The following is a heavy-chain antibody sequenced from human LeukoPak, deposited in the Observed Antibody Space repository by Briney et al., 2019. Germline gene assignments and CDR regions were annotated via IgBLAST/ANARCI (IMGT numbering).Heavy chain of an antibody. V-gene: IGHV4-34*01. CDR2: INHSGST. Sequence: SETLSLTCAVYGGSFSGYYWSWIRQPPGKGLEWIGEINHSGSTNYNPSLKSRVTISVDTSKNQFSLKLSSVTAADTAVYYCARGGGTVTEFDYWGQGTLVTVSS. CDR1: GGSFSGYY. D-gene: IGHD4-17*01. CDR3: ARGGGTVTEFDY. J-gene: IGHJ4*02.